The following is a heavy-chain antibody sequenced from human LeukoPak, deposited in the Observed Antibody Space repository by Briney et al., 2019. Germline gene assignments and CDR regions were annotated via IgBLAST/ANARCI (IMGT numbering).Heavy chain of an antibody. V-gene: IGHV4-4*07. Sequence: SETLSLTCTVSGGSISSYYWSWIRQPAGKGLEWIGRIYTSGSTNYNPSLKSRVTMSVDTSKNQFSLKLSSVTAADTAVYYCAREWGEGGTTRLSYFDYWGQGTLVTVSS. CDR3: AREWGEGGTTRLSYFDY. D-gene: IGHD1-7*01. CDR1: GGSISSYY. J-gene: IGHJ4*02. CDR2: IYTSGST.